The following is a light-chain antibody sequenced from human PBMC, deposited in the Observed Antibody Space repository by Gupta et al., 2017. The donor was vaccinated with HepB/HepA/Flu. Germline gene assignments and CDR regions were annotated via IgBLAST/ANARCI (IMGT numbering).Light chain of an antibody. CDR1: SSDVGGYNL. Sequence: QSALTQPASVSGSPGQSISISCTGTSSDVGGYNLVSWYQQYPGKAPKLIIFEVTKRPSGISSRFSGSKSGNTASLTISGLQAEDEADYSCCSYAGSNTWVFGGGTKLTVL. J-gene: IGLJ3*02. V-gene: IGLV2-23*02. CDR3: CSYAGSNTWV. CDR2: EVT.